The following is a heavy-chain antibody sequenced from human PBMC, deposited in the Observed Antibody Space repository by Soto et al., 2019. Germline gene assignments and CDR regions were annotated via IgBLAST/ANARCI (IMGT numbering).Heavy chain of an antibody. Sequence: QLQESGPGLVKPSETLSLTCTVSHGSISSGDYFWGWIRQPPGKGLEFIGSIHSSGGTYYSPTLKSRVSISIDKSKNHFSLKLTSVTAGDTAVYFCASVVVGATRQTGSDHWGQGTLVTVS. CDR2: IHSSGGT. CDR3: ASVVVGATRQTGSDH. V-gene: IGHV4-39*02. CDR1: HGSISSGDYF. D-gene: IGHD2-15*01. J-gene: IGHJ4*02.